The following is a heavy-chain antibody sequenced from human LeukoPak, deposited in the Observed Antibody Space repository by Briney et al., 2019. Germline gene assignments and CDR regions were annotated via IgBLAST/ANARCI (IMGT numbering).Heavy chain of an antibody. J-gene: IGHJ4*02. CDR1: GGSFSGYY. V-gene: IGHV4-59*01. Sequence: PSETLSLTCAVYGGSFSGYYWSWIRQPPGKGPEWIGYIYHSANRYYSDSIKYNPSLKSRVFISVDTSENQFSLRLHSVSAADTAVYYCARAQQISHNFDYWGQGTLVTVSS. CDR2: IYHSANRYYSDSI. D-gene: IGHD6-13*01. CDR3: ARAQQISHNFDY.